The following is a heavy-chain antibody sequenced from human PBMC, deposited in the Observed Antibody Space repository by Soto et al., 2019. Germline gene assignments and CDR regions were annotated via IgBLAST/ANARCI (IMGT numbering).Heavy chain of an antibody. CDR1: GFTFTSSA. D-gene: IGHD3-3*01. CDR3: AADHAGLSGPVLRVREWSHTGLDYGVVV. J-gene: IGHJ6*04. V-gene: IGHV1-58*01. Sequence: SVKVSCKSSGFTFTSSAVQWVRQARGQRLEWIGWIVVGSGNTNYAQKFQERVTITRDMSTSTAYMELSSLRSEDTAVYYCAADHAGLSGPVLRVREWSHTGLDYGVVVWGKGTKVTVS. CDR2: IVVGSGNT.